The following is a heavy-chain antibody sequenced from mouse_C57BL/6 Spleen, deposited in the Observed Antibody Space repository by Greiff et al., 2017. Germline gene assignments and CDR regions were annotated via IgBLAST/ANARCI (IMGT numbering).Heavy chain of an antibody. D-gene: IGHD2-4*01. CDR1: GYAFTNYL. CDR3: ARHYDYARAMDY. Sequence: QVQLQQSGAELVRPGTSVKVSCKASGYAFTNYLIEWVKQRPGQGLEWIGVINPGSGGTNYNEKFKGKATLTADKSSSTAYMQLSSLTSEDSAVYFCARHYDYARAMDYWGQGTSVTVSS. CDR2: INPGSGGT. V-gene: IGHV1-54*01. J-gene: IGHJ4*01.